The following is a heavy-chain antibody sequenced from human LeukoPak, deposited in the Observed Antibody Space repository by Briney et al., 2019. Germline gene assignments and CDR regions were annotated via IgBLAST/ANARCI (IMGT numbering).Heavy chain of an antibody. Sequence: PGGSLRLSCAAPGFTFISYGMHWVRQAPGKGLEWVAFIRYDGSNTFYADSVKGRFTISRDNAKISLYLEMNSLRAEDTATYYCARDYSSSPFRVMDYYYMDVWGKGTTVTVSS. D-gene: IGHD6-6*01. CDR3: ARDYSSSPFRVMDYYYMDV. J-gene: IGHJ6*03. V-gene: IGHV3-30*02. CDR2: IRYDGSNT. CDR1: GFTFISYG.